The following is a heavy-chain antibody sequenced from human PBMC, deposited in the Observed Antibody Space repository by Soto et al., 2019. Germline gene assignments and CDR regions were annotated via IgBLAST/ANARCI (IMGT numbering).Heavy chain of an antibody. D-gene: IGHD3-16*02. J-gene: IGHJ4*02. V-gene: IGHV1-3*01. Sequence: ASVKVSCKASGYIFTTYALHWVRQAPGQRLEWMGWINAGKGNTKYSQKFQDRVTITRDTSASVAYMELSSLASEDAAVYYCARSEVIPEGCDYWGQGTLVTVSS. CDR1: GYIFTTYA. CDR3: ARSEVIPEGCDY. CDR2: INAGKGNT.